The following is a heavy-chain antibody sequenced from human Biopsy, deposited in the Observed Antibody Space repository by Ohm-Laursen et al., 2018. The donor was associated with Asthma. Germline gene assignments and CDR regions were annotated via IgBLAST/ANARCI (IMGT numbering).Heavy chain of an antibody. D-gene: IGHD3-16*01. J-gene: IGHJ5*02. Sequence: SVKVSCKASGGTFRTYAFNWVRQAPGQGLEWMGGIIPMYGVPKVAQKFQGRVTITADESTSTAYMEMSSLRSEDTAVYYCARVDAIMISGDFYFYSGFDLWGQGTLVTVSS. CDR2: IIPMYGVP. V-gene: IGHV1-69*13. CDR3: ARVDAIMISGDFYFYSGFDL. CDR1: GGTFRTYA.